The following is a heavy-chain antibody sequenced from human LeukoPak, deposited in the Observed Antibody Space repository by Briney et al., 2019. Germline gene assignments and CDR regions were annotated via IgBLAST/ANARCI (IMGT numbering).Heavy chain of an antibody. CDR1: GYTFTSYY. CDR2: IIPIFGTA. CDR3: ARDIDGLLEMATILGY. Sequence: SVKVSCKASGYTFTSYYMHWVRQAPGQGLEWMGGIIPIFGTANYAQKFQGRVTITTDESTSTAYMELSSLRSEDTAVYYCARDIDGLLEMATILGYWGQGTLVTVSS. D-gene: IGHD5-24*01. V-gene: IGHV1-69*05. J-gene: IGHJ4*02.